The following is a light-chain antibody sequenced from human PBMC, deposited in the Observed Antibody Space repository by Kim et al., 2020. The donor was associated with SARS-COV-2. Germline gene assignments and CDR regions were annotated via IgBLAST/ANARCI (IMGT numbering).Light chain of an antibody. CDR2: DAS. CDR1: QTIIGDS. J-gene: IGKJ1*01. Sequence: SPGENAPPSCRASQTIIGDSLVWYRQRPGQAPSLLIYDASSRATVTPDRFSGSGSVTDFALTISRLEPDDFAVYYWQQAGSSPRTFGQGTKVDIK. V-gene: IGKV3-20*01. CDR3: QQAGSSPRT.